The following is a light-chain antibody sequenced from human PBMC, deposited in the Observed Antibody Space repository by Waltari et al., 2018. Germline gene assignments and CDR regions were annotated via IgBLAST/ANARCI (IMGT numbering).Light chain of an antibody. CDR1: SSNVGAGFD. CDR2: GDN. V-gene: IGLV1-40*01. J-gene: IGLJ2*01. CDR3: QSYDNSLSGPVV. Sequence: QSVLTQPPSVSGAPGQRVTISCTGSSSNVGAGFDVHWYQQLPEAAPKLLISGDNHRPSGVPDRFSASKSGTSASLAITGLQAEDEADYYCQSYDNSLSGPVVFGGGTKLTV.